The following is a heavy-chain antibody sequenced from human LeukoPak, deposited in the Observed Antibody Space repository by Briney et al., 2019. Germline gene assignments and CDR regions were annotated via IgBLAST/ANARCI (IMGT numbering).Heavy chain of an antibody. CDR1: GLAFSASM. Sequence: GWSLRLSCAASGLAFSASMLPWVGQALRLGLVGVSRISTDGYTTDYADFVQGRFTASRDNTKNTWSLEMNSLRAEDTAVYYCVVGGSPGYWGQGTLVTVSS. V-gene: IGHV3-74*01. D-gene: IGHD2-15*01. CDR3: VVGGSPGY. J-gene: IGHJ4*02. CDR2: ISTDGYTT.